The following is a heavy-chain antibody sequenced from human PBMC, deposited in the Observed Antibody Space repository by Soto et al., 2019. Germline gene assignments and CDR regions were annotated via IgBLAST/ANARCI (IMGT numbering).Heavy chain of an antibody. Sequence: SETLSLTCTVSGGSISSGGYYWSWIRQHPGKGLEWIGYIYYSGSSYYNPSLKSRVTISVDTSKNQFSLKLSSVTAADTAVYYCARGYCSSTSCQPIDYWGQGTLVTVSS. D-gene: IGHD2-2*01. CDR3: ARGYCSSTSCQPIDY. CDR1: GGSISSGGYY. V-gene: IGHV4-31*03. J-gene: IGHJ4*02. CDR2: IYYSGSS.